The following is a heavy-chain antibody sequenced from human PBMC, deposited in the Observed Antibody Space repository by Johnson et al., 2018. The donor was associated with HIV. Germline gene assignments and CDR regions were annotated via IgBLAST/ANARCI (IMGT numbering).Heavy chain of an antibody. CDR3: AKELYAPAPFDI. CDR1: GFIFSSYW. J-gene: IGHJ3*02. D-gene: IGHD2/OR15-2a*01. Sequence: QVQLVESGGGLVQPGGSLRLSCAASGFIFSSYWMHWVRQAPGKGLEWVAFIRYDGSNKYHADSVKGRFTISRDNSKNTLYLQMNSLRVEDTAVYYCAKELYAPAPFDIWGQVTMVTVSS. CDR2: IRYDGSNK. V-gene: IGHV3-30*02.